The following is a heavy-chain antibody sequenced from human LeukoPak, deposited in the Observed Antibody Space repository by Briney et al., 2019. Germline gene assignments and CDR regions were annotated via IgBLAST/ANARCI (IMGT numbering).Heavy chain of an antibody. CDR2: ISSSSSYI. Sequence: GGSLRLSCAASGFTFSSYSMNWVRQAPGKGLEWVSPISSSSSYIYYADSVKGRFTISRDNAKNSLYLQMNSLRAEDTAVYYCARDWLPVPGLSGYYYGSGPDYWGQGTLVTVSS. D-gene: IGHD3-10*01. CDR1: GFTFSSYS. V-gene: IGHV3-21*01. J-gene: IGHJ4*02. CDR3: ARDWLPVPGLSGYYYGSGPDY.